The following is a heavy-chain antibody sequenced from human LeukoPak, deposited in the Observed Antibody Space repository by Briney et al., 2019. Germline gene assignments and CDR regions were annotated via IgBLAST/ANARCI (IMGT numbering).Heavy chain of an antibody. CDR3: ARLDYGDHDY. Sequence: KPSETLSLTCTVSGGSISSGSYYWGWIRQPPGKGLEWIGSIYYSGSTYYNPSLKSRVTISVDTSKNQPSLKLSSVTATDTAVYYCARLDYGDHDYWGQGTLVTVSS. CDR2: IYYSGST. CDR1: GGSISSGSYY. J-gene: IGHJ4*02. D-gene: IGHD4-17*01. V-gene: IGHV4-39*01.